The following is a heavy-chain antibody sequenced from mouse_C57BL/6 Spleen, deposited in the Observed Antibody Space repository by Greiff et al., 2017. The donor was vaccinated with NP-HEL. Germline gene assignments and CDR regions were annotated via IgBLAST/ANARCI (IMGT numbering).Heavy chain of an antibody. J-gene: IGHJ4*01. D-gene: IGHD1-1*01. CDR3: ARWAITTVVDNYYAMDY. Sequence: QVQLKQSGAELARPGASVKLSCKASGYTFTSYGISWVKQRTGQGLEWIGEIYPRSGNTYYNEKFKGKATLTADKSSSTAYMELRSLTSEDSAVYFCARWAITTVVDNYYAMDYWGQGTSVTVSS. V-gene: IGHV1-81*01. CDR1: GYTFTSYG. CDR2: IYPRSGNT.